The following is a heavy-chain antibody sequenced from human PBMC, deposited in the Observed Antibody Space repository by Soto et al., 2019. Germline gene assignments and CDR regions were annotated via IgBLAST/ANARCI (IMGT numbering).Heavy chain of an antibody. V-gene: IGHV3-7*01. CDR1: GFDLNDYW. CDR3: ARAVAAGDSF. Sequence: GSLRLSCAASGFDLNDYWMSWVRQAPGKGLEWVANINQDGSVKYYVESVKGRFSISRDNAQNSVYLQMNNLRAEDTAVYYCARAVAAGDSFWDRGTLVTVSS. J-gene: IGHJ4*02. CDR2: INQDGSVK. D-gene: IGHD6-13*01.